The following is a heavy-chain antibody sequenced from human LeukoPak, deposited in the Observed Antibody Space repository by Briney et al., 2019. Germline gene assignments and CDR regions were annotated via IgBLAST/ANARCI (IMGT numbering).Heavy chain of an antibody. CDR1: GFTFSSYW. CDR3: ARDSTGHVADYVWGSYRFHYYYYYMDV. Sequence: PGGSLRLSCAASGFTFSSYWMSWVRQAPGKGLEWVANIKQDGSEKYYVDSVKGRFTISRDNAKNSLYLQMNSLRAEDTAVYYCARDSTGHVADYVWGSYRFHYYYYYMDVWGKGTTVTVSS. V-gene: IGHV3-7*01. D-gene: IGHD3-16*02. CDR2: IKQDGSEK. J-gene: IGHJ6*03.